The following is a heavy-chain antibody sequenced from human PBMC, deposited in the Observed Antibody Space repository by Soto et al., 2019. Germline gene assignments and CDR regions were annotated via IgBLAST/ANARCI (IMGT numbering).Heavy chain of an antibody. D-gene: IGHD3-22*01. CDR2: IYYSGST. CDR3: ARAPYYYDSIGYPDY. CDR1: GGSISSYY. V-gene: IGHV4-59*01. Sequence: PSETLSLTCTVSGGSISSYYWNWIRQPPGKGLEWIGYIYYSGSTNYNPSLKSRVXISVDTSKNQIALKLSSVTAADTAVYFCARAPYYYDSIGYPDYWGRGTLVTVS. J-gene: IGHJ4*02.